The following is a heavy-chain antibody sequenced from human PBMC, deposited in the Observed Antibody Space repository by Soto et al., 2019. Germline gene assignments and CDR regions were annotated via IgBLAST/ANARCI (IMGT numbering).Heavy chain of an antibody. V-gene: IGHV1-2*04. CDR3: ARDMYNWNWNAFDI. J-gene: IGHJ3*02. Sequence: GASVKVSCKASGYTFTGYYIHWVRQAPGQGLEWMGWINPNSGGTNYAQKFQGWVTMTRDTSISTAYMELSRLRSDDTAVYYCARDMYNWNWNAFDIWGQGTMVTVSS. CDR1: GYTFTGYY. CDR2: INPNSGGT. D-gene: IGHD1-7*01.